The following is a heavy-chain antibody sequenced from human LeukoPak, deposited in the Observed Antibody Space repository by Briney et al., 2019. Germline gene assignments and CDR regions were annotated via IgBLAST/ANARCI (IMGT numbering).Heavy chain of an antibody. Sequence: SETLSLTCTVSGGSISSGGYYWSWIRQHPGKGLEWIGYIYYSGSTYYNPSLKSRVMISADTSKNQFSLKLSSVTAADTAVYYCARETWYNWNSIRGFDPWGQGTLVTVSS. CDR1: GGSISSGGYY. V-gene: IGHV4-31*03. D-gene: IGHD1-7*01. CDR3: ARETWYNWNSIRGFDP. J-gene: IGHJ5*02. CDR2: IYYSGST.